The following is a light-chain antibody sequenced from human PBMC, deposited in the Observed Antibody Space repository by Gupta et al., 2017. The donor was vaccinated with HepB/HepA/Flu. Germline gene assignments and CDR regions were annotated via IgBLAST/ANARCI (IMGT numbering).Light chain of an antibody. V-gene: IGKV3-11*01. J-gene: IGKJ3*01. CDR1: QSVSSY. CDR2: DAS. CDR3: QQRSNWPPLFT. Sequence: EIVLTQSPATLPLSPGERATLSCRASQSVSSYLAWYQQKPGQAPRLLIYDASNRATGIPARFSGSGSGTDFTLTISSLEPEDFAVYYCQQRSNWPPLFTFGPGTKVEIK.